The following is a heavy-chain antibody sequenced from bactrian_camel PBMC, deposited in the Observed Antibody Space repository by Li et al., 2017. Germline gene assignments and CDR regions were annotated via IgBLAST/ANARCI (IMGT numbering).Heavy chain of an antibody. CDR1: GFTLSTYA. CDR3: AAGSSRGVLFRERGYPY. D-gene: IGHD3*01. Sequence: VQLVESGGGLVQPGGSLRLSCAASGFTLSTYAMNWVRQVPGKGLEWVSLISSGGTTMYADSVKGRFTISQDPTKNAVYLQMDSLTPEDTAMYYCAAGSSRGVLFRERGYPYWGQWTQVTVS. CDR2: LISSGGTT. J-gene: IGHJ4*01. V-gene: IGHV3S35*01.